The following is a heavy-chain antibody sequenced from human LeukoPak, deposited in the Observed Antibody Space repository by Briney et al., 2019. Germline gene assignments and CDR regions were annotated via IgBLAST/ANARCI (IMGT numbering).Heavy chain of an antibody. J-gene: IGHJ4*02. CDR2: ISSSGTTI. CDR1: GFTFSDYY. Sequence: GGSLRLSCAASGFTFSDYYMSWIRQAPGKGLEWVSYISSSGTTIYYADSVKGRFTISRDNAKNSLYLQMNSLRAEDTAMYYCARRRDSGSLQHFDYWGQGTLVTVSS. V-gene: IGHV3-11*01. CDR3: ARRRDSGSLQHFDY. D-gene: IGHD1-26*01.